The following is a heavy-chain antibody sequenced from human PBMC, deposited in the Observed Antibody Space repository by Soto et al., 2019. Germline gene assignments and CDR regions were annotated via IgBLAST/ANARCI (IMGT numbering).Heavy chain of an antibody. CDR1: GDTVSSDSAT. D-gene: IGHD2-15*01. CDR2: IYFGSKWYN. Sequence: SQTLSLTCAISGDTVSSDSATWNWIRQSPSRGLEWLGRIYFGSKWYNEYAVSVKSRITITPDTSKNQVSLQLSSVTPDDTAVYYCARGGFGSSRPAEYWGQGTLVTVSS. V-gene: IGHV6-1*01. J-gene: IGHJ4*02. CDR3: ARGGFGSSRPAEY.